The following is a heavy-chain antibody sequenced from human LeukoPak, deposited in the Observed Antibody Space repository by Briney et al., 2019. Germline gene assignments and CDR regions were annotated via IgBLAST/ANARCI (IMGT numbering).Heavy chain of an antibody. Sequence: PGGSLRLSCAASGFTFSSYSMNWVRQAPGKGLEWVSSISSSSSYIYYADSVKGRFTISRDNAKNSLYLQMNSLRAEDTAVYYCARVQQLVPQIDYWGQGTLVTVSS. CDR3: ARVQQLVPQIDY. CDR1: GFTFSSYS. V-gene: IGHV3-21*01. CDR2: ISSSSSYI. J-gene: IGHJ4*02. D-gene: IGHD6-6*01.